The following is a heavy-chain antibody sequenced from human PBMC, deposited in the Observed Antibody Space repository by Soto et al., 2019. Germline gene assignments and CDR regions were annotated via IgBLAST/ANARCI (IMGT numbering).Heavy chain of an antibody. CDR1: GYTFTSYG. CDR2: ISAYDGNT. D-gene: IGHD5-12*01. Sequence: QVQLVHSGAEVKKPGASVKVSCKASGYTFTSYGVSWVRQAPGQGPEWMGWISAYDGNTKYAPKLQRRVTLTTDTFTRTAYMELRSLRSDDTAVYYCARDSASGLPVFDYWGQGTLVTVSS. CDR3: ARDSASGLPVFDY. J-gene: IGHJ4*02. V-gene: IGHV1-18*01.